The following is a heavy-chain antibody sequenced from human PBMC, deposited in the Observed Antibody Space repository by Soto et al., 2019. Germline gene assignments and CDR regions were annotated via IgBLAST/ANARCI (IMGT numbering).Heavy chain of an antibody. V-gene: IGHV4-31*03. D-gene: IGHD6-6*01. J-gene: IGHJ6*02. Sequence: SETLSLTCTVSGGSISSGGYYWSWIRQHPGKGLEWIGYIYYSGSTYYNPSLKSRVTISVDTSKNQFSLKLSSVTAADTAVYYRARDGAPYSSSRYYYGMDVWGQVTTVTVSS. CDR1: GGSISSGGYY. CDR2: IYYSGST. CDR3: ARDGAPYSSSRYYYGMDV.